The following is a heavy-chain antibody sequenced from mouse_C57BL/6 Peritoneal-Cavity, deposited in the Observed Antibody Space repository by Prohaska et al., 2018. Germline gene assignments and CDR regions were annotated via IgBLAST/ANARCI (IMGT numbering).Heavy chain of an antibody. V-gene: IGHV11-2*01. J-gene: IGHJ1*03. CDR2: MNSDGSAI. CDR1: GFTFRGFW. Sequence: EVQLLETGGGLVQPGGSRELSCEGSGFTFRGFWMSWVRQTPGKTMEWIGDMNSDGSAINYAASIKDRFTSFRDNDKSTLYLQMSNVRSEDTATYFCMRYGPYWYFDVWGTGTTVTVSS. D-gene: IGHD3-1*01. CDR3: MRYGPYWYFDV.